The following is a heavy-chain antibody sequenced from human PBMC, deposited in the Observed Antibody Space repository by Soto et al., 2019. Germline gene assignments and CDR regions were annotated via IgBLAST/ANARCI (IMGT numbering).Heavy chain of an antibody. CDR2: IYYSGNT. D-gene: IGHD3-3*01. CDR3: ARDQSAGDFWSGYYRYYYYYAMDV. Sequence: TLSLTCTVSGPSISSGGYYWSSLRQHPGKGLEWIGYIYYSGNTYYNPSLKSRVTISVDTSKNQFSLKLSSVTAADTAVYYCARDQSAGDFWSGYYRYYYYYAMDVWGQGTTVT. CDR1: GPSISSGGYY. V-gene: IGHV4-31*03. J-gene: IGHJ6*01.